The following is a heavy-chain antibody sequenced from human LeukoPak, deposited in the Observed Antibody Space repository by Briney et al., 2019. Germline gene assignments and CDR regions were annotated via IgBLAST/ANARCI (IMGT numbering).Heavy chain of an antibody. D-gene: IGHD2-15*01. CDR3: ARSKIRYCSGGSCYSAAYDY. J-gene: IGHJ4*02. CDR2: INPNSGGT. Sequence: ASVKVSCKASGYTFTGYYMHWVRQAPGQGLEWMGWINPNSGGTNYAQKFQGWVTMTRDTSISTAYMELSRLRSDDTAVYYCARSKIRYCSGGSCYSAAYDYWGQGTLVTVSS. V-gene: IGHV1-2*04. CDR1: GYTFTGYY.